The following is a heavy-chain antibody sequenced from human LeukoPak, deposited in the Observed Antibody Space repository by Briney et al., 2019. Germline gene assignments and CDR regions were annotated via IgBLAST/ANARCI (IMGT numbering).Heavy chain of an antibody. CDR1: GFTFSTYW. Sequence: GGSLRLSCAASGFTFSTYWMNWFRQTPGKGLEWVAKIKADGGEKDHVASVKGRFTISRDNAKNSLYLQVNSLRVEDTAVYYCARGGAARPDFWGQGTLVTVSS. CDR3: ARGGAARPDF. D-gene: IGHD6-6*01. J-gene: IGHJ4*02. CDR2: IKADGGEK. V-gene: IGHV3-7*01.